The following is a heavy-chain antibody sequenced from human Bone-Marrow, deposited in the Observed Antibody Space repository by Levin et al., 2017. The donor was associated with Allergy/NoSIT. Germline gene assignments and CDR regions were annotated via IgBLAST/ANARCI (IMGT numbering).Heavy chain of an antibody. V-gene: IGHV3-74*03. CDR3: VRDLYGRDDH. CDR2: IKGDGSTT. J-gene: IGHJ4*02. Sequence: GESLKISCVASGFTFSSFWMHWVRQAPGKGLVWLSHIKGDGSTTTYADSVKGRFTISRDNAKNTLYLQMKSLSAEDTAVYYCVRDLYGRDDHWGQGTLVTVSS. D-gene: IGHD2-2*02. CDR1: GFTFSSFW.